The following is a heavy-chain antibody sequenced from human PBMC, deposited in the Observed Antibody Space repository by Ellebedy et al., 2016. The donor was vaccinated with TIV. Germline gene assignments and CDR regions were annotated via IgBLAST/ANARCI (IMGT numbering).Heavy chain of an antibody. D-gene: IGHD6-13*01. V-gene: IGHV1-2*04. CDR2: INPNSGGT. CDR1: GYTFTSYY. CDR3: ARDLPYSSSCLDY. Sequence: ASVKVSCXASGYTFTSYYMHWVRQAPGQGLEWMGWINPNSGGTNYAQKFQGWVTMTRDTSISTAYMELSRLRSDDTAVYYCARDLPYSSSCLDYWGQGTLVTVSS. J-gene: IGHJ4*02.